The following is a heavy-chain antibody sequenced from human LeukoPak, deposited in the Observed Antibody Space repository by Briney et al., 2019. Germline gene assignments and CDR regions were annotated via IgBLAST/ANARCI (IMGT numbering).Heavy chain of an antibody. D-gene: IGHD3-16*01. CDR1: GFTFSSYS. Sequence: GGSLRLSCAASGFTFSSYSMNWVRQAPGKGLEWVSSISSTSSYIYYADSVKGRFTISRDNAKNTLYMQMNSLRAEDTAVYYCARTPTYYFDYWGQGTLVTVSS. J-gene: IGHJ4*02. V-gene: IGHV3-21*01. CDR3: ARTPTYYFDY. CDR2: ISSTSSYI.